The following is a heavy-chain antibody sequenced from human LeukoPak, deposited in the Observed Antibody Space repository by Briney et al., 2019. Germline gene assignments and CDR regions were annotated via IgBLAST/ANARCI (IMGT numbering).Heavy chain of an antibody. J-gene: IGHJ4*02. D-gene: IGHD2-2*01. V-gene: IGHV1-2*02. Sequence: ASVKVSCKASGYTFTGYYMHWVRQAPGQGLGWMGWINPNSGGTNYAQKFQGRVTMTRDASISTAYMELSRLRSDDTAVYYCAREELGYCSSTSCYSLKRDDYWGQGTLVTVSS. CDR3: AREELGYCSSTSCYSLKRDDY. CDR1: GYTFTGYY. CDR2: INPNSGGT.